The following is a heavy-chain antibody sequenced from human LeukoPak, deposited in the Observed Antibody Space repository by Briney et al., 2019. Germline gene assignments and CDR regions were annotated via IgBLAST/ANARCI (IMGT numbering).Heavy chain of an antibody. Sequence: GGSLRLSCAASGFTLSSYAMSWVRQAPGKGLEWVSAISGSGGSTYYADSVKGRFTSSRDNSKNTLYLQMNSLRAEDTAVYYCANHEDYGSGSYYHYYYYGMDVWGQGTTVTVSS. V-gene: IGHV3-23*01. J-gene: IGHJ6*02. CDR3: ANHEDYGSGSYYHYYYYGMDV. CDR1: GFTLSSYA. CDR2: ISGSGGST. D-gene: IGHD3-10*01.